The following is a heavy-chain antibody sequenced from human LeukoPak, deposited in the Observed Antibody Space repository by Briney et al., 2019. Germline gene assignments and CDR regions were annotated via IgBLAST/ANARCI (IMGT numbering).Heavy chain of an antibody. V-gene: IGHV4-39*07. CDR1: GGSISSSSYY. Sequence: PSETLSLTCTVSGGSISSSSYYWGWIRQPPGKGLEWIGSIYYSGSTYYNPSLKSRVTISVDTSKNQFSLKLSSVTAADTAVYCCARESLGMIDYWGQGTLVTVSS. CDR3: ARESLGMIDY. J-gene: IGHJ4*02. CDR2: IYYSGST. D-gene: IGHD7-27*01.